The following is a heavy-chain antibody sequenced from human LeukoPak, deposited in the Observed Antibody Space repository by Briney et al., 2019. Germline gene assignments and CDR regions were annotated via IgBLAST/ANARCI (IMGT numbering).Heavy chain of an antibody. CDR1: GGSFSGYY. Sequence: SETLSLTCVVYGGSFSGYYWSWIRQPPGKGLEWIGEINHSGRTNYNPSLKSRVTISLDTSKNQFSLRLGSVTAADTAVYYCARDDTTMAVDYWGQGTLVTVSS. V-gene: IGHV4-34*01. CDR3: ARDDTTMAVDY. D-gene: IGHD4/OR15-4a*01. CDR2: INHSGRT. J-gene: IGHJ4*02.